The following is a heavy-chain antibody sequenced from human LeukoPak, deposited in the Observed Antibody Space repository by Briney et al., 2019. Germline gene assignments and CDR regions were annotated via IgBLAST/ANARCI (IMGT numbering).Heavy chain of an antibody. J-gene: IGHJ6*04. Sequence: GSLRLSCAASGFTFSSYGMHWVRQAPGKGLEWVAVISYDGSNKYYADSVKGRFTISRDNSKNTLCLQMNSLRAEDTAVYYCAKDLLQTESYYGMDVWGKGTTVTVSS. D-gene: IGHD2-15*01. CDR3: AKDLLQTESYYGMDV. V-gene: IGHV3-30*18. CDR2: ISYDGSNK. CDR1: GFTFSSYG.